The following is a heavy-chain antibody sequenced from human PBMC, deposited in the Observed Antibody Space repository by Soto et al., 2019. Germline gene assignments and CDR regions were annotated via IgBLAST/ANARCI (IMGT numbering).Heavy chain of an antibody. J-gene: IGHJ4*02. CDR3: AREGVYCSGGSCYPREIDY. V-gene: IGHV4-59*01. CDR1: GGSISSYY. CDR2: IYYSGST. Sequence: QVQLQESGPGLVKPSETLSLTCTVSGGSISSYYWSWIRQPPGKGLEWIGYIYYSGSTNYNPSLKSRVTISVYTSKNQFSLKLSSVTAADTAVYYCAREGVYCSGGSCYPREIDYWGQGTLVTVSS. D-gene: IGHD2-15*01.